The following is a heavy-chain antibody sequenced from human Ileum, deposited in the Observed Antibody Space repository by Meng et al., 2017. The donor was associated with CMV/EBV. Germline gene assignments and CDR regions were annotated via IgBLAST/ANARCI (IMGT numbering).Heavy chain of an antibody. V-gene: IGHV3-7*01. D-gene: IGHD3-3*01. CDR1: FSSYW. J-gene: IGHJ5*02. CDR3: ARFFRYYDFWSGQRDWFDP. CDR2: IKQDGSEK. Sequence: FSSYWMSWVRQAPGKGLEWVANIKQDGSEKYYVDSVKGRFTISRDNAKNSLYLQMNSLRAEDTAVYYCARFFRYYDFWSGQRDWFDPWGQGTLVTVSS.